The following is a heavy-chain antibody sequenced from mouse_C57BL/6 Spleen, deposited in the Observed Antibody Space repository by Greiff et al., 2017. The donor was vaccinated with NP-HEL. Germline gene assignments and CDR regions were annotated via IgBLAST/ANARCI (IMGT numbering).Heavy chain of an antibody. V-gene: IGHV1-52*01. Sequence: QVQLQQPGAELVRPGSSVKLSCKASGYTFTSYWMHWVKQRPIQGLEWIGNIDPSDSETHYNQKFKDKATLTVDKSSSTAYMQLSSLTSEDSAVYYCARAYYYGSPLYAMDYWGQGTSVTVSS. CDR2: IDPSDSET. J-gene: IGHJ4*01. D-gene: IGHD1-1*01. CDR1: GYTFTSYW. CDR3: ARAYYYGSPLYAMDY.